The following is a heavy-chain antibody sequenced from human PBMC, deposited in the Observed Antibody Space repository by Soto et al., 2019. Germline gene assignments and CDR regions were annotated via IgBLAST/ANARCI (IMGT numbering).Heavy chain of an antibody. D-gene: IGHD3-10*01. CDR2: IYPGDSDT. CDR3: ARQDGSGSYYFDY. J-gene: IGHJ4*02. V-gene: IGHV5-51*01. CDR1: EYSFTYYW. Sequence: PGDSLKISCRGSEYSFTYYWIGWVRQMPGKGLEWMGIIYPGDSDTRYSPSFQGQVTISADKSISTAYLQWSSLKASDSAIYYCARQDGSGSYYFDYWGQGTLVTVSS.